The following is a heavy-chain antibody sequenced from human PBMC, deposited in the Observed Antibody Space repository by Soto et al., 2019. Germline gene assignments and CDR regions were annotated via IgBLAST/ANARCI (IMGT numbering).Heavy chain of an antibody. D-gene: IGHD2-21*02. Sequence: PSETLSLTCAVYGGSFSGYYWSWIRQPPGKGLEWIGEINHCGSTNYNPSLKSRVTLSVDTSKNQFSLKLSSVTAADTAVYYCAREGLTRPADPWGQGTLVTVSS. CDR2: INHCGST. J-gene: IGHJ5*02. V-gene: IGHV4-34*01. CDR3: AREGLTRPADP. CDR1: GGSFSGYY.